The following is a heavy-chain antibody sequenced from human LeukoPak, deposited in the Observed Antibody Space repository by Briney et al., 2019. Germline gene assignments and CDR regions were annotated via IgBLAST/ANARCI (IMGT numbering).Heavy chain of an antibody. CDR1: GFTFSSYA. CDR3: ARSGSGGFLYYFDY. V-gene: IGHV3-64*01. CDR2: IRVKGGST. Sequence: GGSLRLSCAASGFTFSSYAMHWVRQAPGKGLEFVSAIRVKGGSTYYANSVKGRFTISRDNSENTLYLQMGSLRAEDMAVYYCARSGSGGFLYYFDYWGQGTLVTVSS. J-gene: IGHJ4*02. D-gene: IGHD2-15*01.